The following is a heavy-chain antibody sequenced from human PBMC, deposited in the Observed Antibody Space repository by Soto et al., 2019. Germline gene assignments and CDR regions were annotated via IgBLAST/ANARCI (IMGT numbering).Heavy chain of an antibody. CDR2: ISYDGSNK. CDR1: GFTFSSYA. V-gene: IGHV3-30-3*01. CDR3: ARPIVVVSDATQSILTGITGYHGMDV. Sequence: QVQLVESGGGVVQPGRSLRLSCAASGFTFSSYAMHWVRQAPGKGLEWVAVISYDGSNKYYADSVKGRFTVSRASSKNTLYLQMNSLRPEDTAVYYCARPIVVVSDATQSILTGITGYHGMDVWGRGTTVTVSS. D-gene: IGHD2-2*01. J-gene: IGHJ6*02.